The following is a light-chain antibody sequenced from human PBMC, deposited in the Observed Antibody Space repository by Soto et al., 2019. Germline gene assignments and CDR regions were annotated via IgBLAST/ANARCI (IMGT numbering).Light chain of an antibody. CDR2: GAS. V-gene: IGKV3D-15*01. CDR3: QPYNTWPPGT. CDR1: QSVFNNY. J-gene: IGKJ1*01. Sequence: ESVLTQSPGTLSWSPGEGAALSCRSIQSVFNNYLAWYQQKPGQAPRLLIPGASSRATGIPARFSGSGSGTQLPLPTRSLQSEDFAVYYRQPYNTWPPGTLGQGTKVDIK.